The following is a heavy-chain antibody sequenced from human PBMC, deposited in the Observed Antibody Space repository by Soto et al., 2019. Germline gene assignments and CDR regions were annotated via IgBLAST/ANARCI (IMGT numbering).Heavy chain of an antibody. Sequence: PLELLSLTCPVSGGSICSGAYYWRWIRQHPEKGLEWIGYIYYTGNTYYNASLKSRVTISVDTSNNQFSLKLSSVTAADTAVYYCARVGISSSDAFDIWGQGTTVTVSS. V-gene: IGHV4-31*03. CDR3: ARVGISSSDAFDI. CDR1: GGSICSGAYY. J-gene: IGHJ3*02. D-gene: IGHD6-6*01. CDR2: IYYTGNT.